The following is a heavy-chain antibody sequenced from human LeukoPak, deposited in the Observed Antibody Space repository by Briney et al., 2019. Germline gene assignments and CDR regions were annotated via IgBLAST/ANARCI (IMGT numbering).Heavy chain of an antibody. Sequence: GGSLRLSCAASGFTFSSYWMHWVRHAPGKGLVWVSRINSDGSSITYADSVKCRFTIARDNAKNTLYLQMNRLRVEDTSVYYCAREGRVSGYDFDCWGQGTLVTVSS. D-gene: IGHD5-12*01. CDR2: INSDGSSI. J-gene: IGHJ4*02. V-gene: IGHV3-74*03. CDR3: AREGRVSGYDFDC. CDR1: GFTFSSYW.